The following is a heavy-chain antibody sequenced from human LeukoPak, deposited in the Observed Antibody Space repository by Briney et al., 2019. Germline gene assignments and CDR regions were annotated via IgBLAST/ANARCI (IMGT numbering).Heavy chain of an antibody. CDR3: AKVIGWLRFHYFDY. CDR1: GFTFSSYS. CDR2: ISSSSSYI. D-gene: IGHD5-12*01. J-gene: IGHJ4*02. V-gene: IGHV3-21*01. Sequence: PGGSLRLSCAASGFTFSSYSMNWVRQAPGKGLEWVSSISSSSSYIYYADSVKGRFTISRDNSKNTLNLQINSLRAEDTAVYYCAKVIGWLRFHYFDYWGQGTLVTVSS.